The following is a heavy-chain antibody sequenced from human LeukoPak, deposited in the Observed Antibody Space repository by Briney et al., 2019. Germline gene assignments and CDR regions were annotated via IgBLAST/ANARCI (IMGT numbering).Heavy chain of an antibody. J-gene: IGHJ6*03. CDR2: IYYSGST. CDR3: ARQVTYDFWSGSYYYYYMDV. CDR1: GGSISSSSYY. V-gene: IGHV4-39*01. D-gene: IGHD3-3*01. Sequence: SETLSLTCTVSGGSISSSSYYWGWIRQPPGKGLEWIGSIYYSGSTYYNPSLKSRVTISVDTSKNQFSLKLSSVTAADTAVYYCARQVTYDFWSGSYYYYYMDVWGKGTTVTVSS.